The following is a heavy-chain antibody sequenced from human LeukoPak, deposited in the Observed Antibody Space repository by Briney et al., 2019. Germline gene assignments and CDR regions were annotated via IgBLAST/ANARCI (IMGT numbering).Heavy chain of an antibody. V-gene: IGHV1-2*02. Sequence: GASVKVSCKASGYIFTNYGISWVRQAPGQGLEWMGWINPNSGGTNYAQKFQGRVTMTRDTSISTAYMELSRLRSDDTAVYYCAREGNSYCGGDCYSDYWGQGTLVTVSS. D-gene: IGHD2-21*02. J-gene: IGHJ4*02. CDR2: INPNSGGT. CDR3: AREGNSYCGGDCYSDY. CDR1: GYIFTNYG.